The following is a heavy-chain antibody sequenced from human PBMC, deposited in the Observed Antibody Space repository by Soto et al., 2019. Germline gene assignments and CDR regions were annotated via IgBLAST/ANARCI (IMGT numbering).Heavy chain of an antibody. J-gene: IGHJ6*02. Sequence: QVQLVESGGGVVQPGRSLRLSCAAPGFTFSTYAMHWVRQAPGKGLEWVAVIWYDGSNKNYAESVKGRFTISRDNAKDTLNMQMNILRAEDTAVYYCGRERDGLDVWGQGTTVTVCS. CDR1: GFTFSTYA. CDR2: IWYDGSNK. CDR3: GRERDGLDV. V-gene: IGHV3-33*01.